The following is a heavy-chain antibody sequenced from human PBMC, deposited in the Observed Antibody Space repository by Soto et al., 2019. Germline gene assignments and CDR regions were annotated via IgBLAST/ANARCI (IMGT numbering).Heavy chain of an antibody. CDR3: ARKVAAMKAFDI. CDR1: GYTFTSYY. Sequence: ASVKVSCKASGYTFTSYYMHWVRQAPGQGLEWMGIINPSGGSTSYAQKFQGRVTITADKSTSTAYMELSSLRSEDTAVYYCARKVAAMKAFDIWGQGTMVTVSS. J-gene: IGHJ3*02. D-gene: IGHD2-21*02. V-gene: IGHV1-46*01. CDR2: INPSGGST.